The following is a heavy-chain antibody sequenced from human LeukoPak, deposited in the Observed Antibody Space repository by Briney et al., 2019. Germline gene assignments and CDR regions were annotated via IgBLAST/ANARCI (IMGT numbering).Heavy chain of an antibody. J-gene: IGHJ4*02. Sequence: GGSLRLSCAASGFTFSSYAMSWVRQAPGKGLEWVSSISSSSSYIYYADSVKGRFTISRDNARNSLYLQMNSLRAEDTAVYYCSRDPRLIDYRGPGTLVTVSS. CDR2: ISSSSSYI. D-gene: IGHD4/OR15-4a*01. CDR3: SRDPRLIDY. CDR1: GFTFSSYA. V-gene: IGHV3-21*04.